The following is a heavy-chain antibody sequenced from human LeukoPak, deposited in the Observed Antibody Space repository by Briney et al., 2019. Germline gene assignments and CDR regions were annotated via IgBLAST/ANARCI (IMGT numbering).Heavy chain of an antibody. CDR1: GGSISSYY. J-gene: IGHJ3*02. V-gene: IGHV4-59*01. Sequence: SETLSLTCTVSGGSISSYYWSWIRQPPGKGLEWIGYIYYSGSTNYNPSLKSRVTISVDTSKNQFSLKLSSVTAADTAVYYCARVGCNGGSCYSDAFDIWGQGTMVTVSS. CDR3: ARVGCNGGSCYSDAFDI. D-gene: IGHD2-15*01. CDR2: IYYSGST.